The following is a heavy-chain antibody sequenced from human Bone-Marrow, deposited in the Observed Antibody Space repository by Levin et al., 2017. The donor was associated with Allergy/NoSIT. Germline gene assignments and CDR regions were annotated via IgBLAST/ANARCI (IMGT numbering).Heavy chain of an antibody. V-gene: IGHV3-23*01. CDR3: AREGRATILRYYYMDV. J-gene: IGHJ6*03. Sequence: GESLKISCAASGFTFSSYAMSWVRQAPGKGLEWVSAISGSGGSTYYADSVKGRFTISRDNSKNTLYLQMNSLRAEDTAVYYCAREGRATILRYYYMDVWGKGTTVTVSS. CDR1: GFTFSSYA. CDR2: ISGSGGST. D-gene: IGHD5-12*01.